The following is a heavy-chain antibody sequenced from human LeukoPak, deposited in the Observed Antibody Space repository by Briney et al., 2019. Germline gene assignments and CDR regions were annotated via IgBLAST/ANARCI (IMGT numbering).Heavy chain of an antibody. CDR2: IIPILGIA. Sequence: SVKVSCKASGYTFTSYDINWVRQATGQGLEWMGRIIPILGIANYAQKFQGRVTITADKSTSTAYMELSSLRSEDTAVYYCARGPVDSSSYYFDYWGQGTLVTVSS. J-gene: IGHJ4*02. CDR3: ARGPVDSSSYYFDY. D-gene: IGHD6-6*01. V-gene: IGHV1-69*04. CDR1: GYTFTSYD.